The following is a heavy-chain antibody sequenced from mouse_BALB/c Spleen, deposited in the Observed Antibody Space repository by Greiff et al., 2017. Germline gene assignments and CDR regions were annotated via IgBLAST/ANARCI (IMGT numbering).Heavy chain of an antibody. CDR1: GYSITSDYA. Sequence: EVQLQQSGPGLVKPSQSLSLTCTVTGYSITSDYAWNWIRQFPGNKLEWMGYISYSGSTSYNPSLKSRISITRDTSKNQFFLQLNSVTTEDTATYYCARKTYDGYVDYWGQGTTLTVSS. J-gene: IGHJ2*01. CDR2: ISYSGST. CDR3: ARKTYDGYVDY. V-gene: IGHV3-2*02. D-gene: IGHD2-3*01.